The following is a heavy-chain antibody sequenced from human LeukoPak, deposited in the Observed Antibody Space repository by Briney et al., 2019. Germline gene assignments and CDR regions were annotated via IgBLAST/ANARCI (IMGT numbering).Heavy chain of an antibody. Sequence: ASVKVSFKGSGGTFSSYAISWVRQAPGQGLEWMGGITTIFGTANYAQKFQGRVTITADKSTSTAYMELSSLRSDDTAVYYCEREGLSGRYSSSWYDAFDIWGQGTMVTVSS. CDR3: EREGLSGRYSSSWYDAFDI. D-gene: IGHD6-13*01. J-gene: IGHJ3*02. V-gene: IGHV1-69*06. CDR1: GGTFSSYA. CDR2: ITTIFGTA.